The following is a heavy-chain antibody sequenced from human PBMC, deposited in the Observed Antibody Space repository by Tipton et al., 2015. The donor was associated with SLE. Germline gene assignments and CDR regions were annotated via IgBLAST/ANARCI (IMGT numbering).Heavy chain of an antibody. CDR3: ARAEFSSNWYMYWHFDL. Sequence: LRLSCTVSGYSISRGYYWAWIRQPPGKGLQWIASMFHSGDTFYNPSLKSRVTMSIDTSKNQFSLKVNSVTAADTAVYYCARAEFSSNWYMYWHFDLWGRGTLVTVSS. D-gene: IGHD6-13*01. CDR1: GYSISRGYY. CDR2: MFHSGDT. J-gene: IGHJ2*01. V-gene: IGHV4-38-2*02.